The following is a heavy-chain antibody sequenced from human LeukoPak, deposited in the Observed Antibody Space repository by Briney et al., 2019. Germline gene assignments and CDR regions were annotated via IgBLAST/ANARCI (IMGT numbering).Heavy chain of an antibody. Sequence: PSETLSLTCTVSGGSISSYYWSWIRQPPGKGLEWIGYIYYSGSTNYNPSLKSRVTISVDTSKNQFSLKLSSVTAADTAVYYCARRADGYNYFDYWGQGTLVTVSS. V-gene: IGHV4-59*08. CDR3: ARRADGYNYFDY. D-gene: IGHD5-24*01. J-gene: IGHJ4*02. CDR1: GGSISSYY. CDR2: IYYSGST.